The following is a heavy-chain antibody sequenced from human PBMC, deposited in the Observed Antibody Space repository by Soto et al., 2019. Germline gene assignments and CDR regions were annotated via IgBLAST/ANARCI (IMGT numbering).Heavy chain of an antibody. CDR1: GFTFSSYA. D-gene: IGHD3-22*01. Sequence: GGSLRLSCAASGFTFSSYAMSWVRQAPGKGLEWVSTISAGGGSTDYRDSVKGRFTVSRDNSKNMLYMQMNSLRAEDTAVYYCAKRPLSIITFDYWGLGTLVTVSS. CDR2: ISAGGGST. J-gene: IGHJ4*02. V-gene: IGHV3-23*01. CDR3: AKRPLSIITFDY.